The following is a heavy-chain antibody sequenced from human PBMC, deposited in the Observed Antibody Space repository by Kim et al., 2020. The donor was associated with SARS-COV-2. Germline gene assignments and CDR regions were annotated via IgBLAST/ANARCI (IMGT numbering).Heavy chain of an antibody. CDR1: GGSFSGYY. V-gene: IGHV4-34*01. CDR3: ARGPHCSSTSCVFYYYYYYMDV. J-gene: IGHJ6*03. Sequence: SETLSLTCAVYGGSFSGYYWSWIRQPPGKGLEWIGEINHSGSTNYNPSLKSRVTISVDTSKNQFSLKLSSVTAADTAVYYCARGPHCSSTSCVFYYYYYYMDVWGKGTTVTVSS. CDR2: INHSGST. D-gene: IGHD2-2*01.